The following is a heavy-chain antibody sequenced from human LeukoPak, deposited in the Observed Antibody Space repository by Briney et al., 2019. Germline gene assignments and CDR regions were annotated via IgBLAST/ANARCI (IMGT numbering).Heavy chain of an antibody. CDR1: GYSFTSYG. V-gene: IGHV1-18*01. Sequence: GASVKVSCKGSGYSFTSYGVTWVRQAPGQGLEWMGWISAYNGNTNYAQKLQGRVTMTTDTSTSTAYMELRSLRSDDTAVYYCARDVAYSSSWFDPWGQGTLVTVSS. CDR2: ISAYNGNT. J-gene: IGHJ5*02. CDR3: ARDVAYSSSWFDP. D-gene: IGHD6-13*01.